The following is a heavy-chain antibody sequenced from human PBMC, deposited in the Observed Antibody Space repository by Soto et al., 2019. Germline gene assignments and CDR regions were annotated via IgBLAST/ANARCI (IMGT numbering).Heavy chain of an antibody. D-gene: IGHD3-10*01. CDR3: ASKFGELLADAFDI. V-gene: IGHV4-4*02. J-gene: IGHJ3*02. CDR1: NASISSRKW. CDR2: IYHSGSI. Sequence: QVQLQESGPGLVKPSGTLSLTCTVSNASISSRKWWTWVRQPPGKGLEWSGEIYHSGSINNTPSLKSRVTMSVDKSNNQFSLKMTSVTAADTAVYYCASKFGELLADAFDIWGQGTVVTVSS.